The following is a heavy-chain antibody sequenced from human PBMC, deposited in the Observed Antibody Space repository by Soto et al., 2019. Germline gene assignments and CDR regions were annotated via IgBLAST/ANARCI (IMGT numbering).Heavy chain of an antibody. D-gene: IGHD3-3*01. J-gene: IGHJ6*02. CDR1: GFTFSSYA. V-gene: IGHV3-30-3*01. Sequence: QVQLVESGGGVVQPGRSLRLSCAASGFTFSSYAMHWVRQAPGKGLEWVAVISYDGSNKYYADSVKGRFTISRDNSKNTLYLQMNSLRAEDTAVYYCARDLSPFYYDFWSGYPPAFYYYGMDVWGQGTTVTVSS. CDR2: ISYDGSNK. CDR3: ARDLSPFYYDFWSGYPPAFYYYGMDV.